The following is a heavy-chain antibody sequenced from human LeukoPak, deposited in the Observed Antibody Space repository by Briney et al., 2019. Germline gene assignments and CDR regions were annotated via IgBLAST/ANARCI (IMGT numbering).Heavy chain of an antibody. J-gene: IGHJ4*02. CDR1: GGTFSSYA. V-gene: IGHV1-69*13. D-gene: IGHD3-22*01. CDR2: IIPIFGTA. CDR3: AKDPLPGYYDSSGSYRYFDY. Sequence: SVKVSCKASGGTFSSYAISWVRQAPGQGLEWMGGIIPIFGTANYAQKFQGRVTITADESTSTAYMELSSLRSEDTAVYYCAKDPLPGYYDSSGSYRYFDYWGQGTLVTVSS.